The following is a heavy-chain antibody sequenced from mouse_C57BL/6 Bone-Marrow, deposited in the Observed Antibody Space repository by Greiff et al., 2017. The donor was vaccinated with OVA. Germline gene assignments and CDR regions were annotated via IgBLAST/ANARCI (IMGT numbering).Heavy chain of an antibody. D-gene: IGHD1-1*02. CDR2: INPGSGGT. Sequence: QVQLQQPGAELVRPGTSVKLSCKASGYAFTNYLIEWVKQRPGQGLEWIGVINPGSGGTNYNEKFKGKATLTADKSSSTAYMQLSSLTSEDSAVYFCARWGGSYFGYWGQGTTLTVSS. V-gene: IGHV1-54*01. CDR1: GYAFTNYL. CDR3: ARWGGSYFGY. J-gene: IGHJ2*01.